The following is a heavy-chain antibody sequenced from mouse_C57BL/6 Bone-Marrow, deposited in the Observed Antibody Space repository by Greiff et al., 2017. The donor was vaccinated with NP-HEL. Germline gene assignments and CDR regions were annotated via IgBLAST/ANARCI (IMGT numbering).Heavy chain of an antibody. D-gene: IGHD1-1*01. V-gene: IGHV14-3*01. J-gene: IGHJ1*03. CDR3: ARVDYYGSSYGYFDV. CDR1: GFNIKNTY. Sequence: EVQLQQSVAELVRPGASVKLSCTASGFNIKNTYMHWVKQRPEQGLEWIGRIDPANGNTKYVPKFQGKATITADTSSNTAYLQLSSLTSEDTAIYYCARVDYYGSSYGYFDVWGTGTTVTVSS. CDR2: IDPANGNT.